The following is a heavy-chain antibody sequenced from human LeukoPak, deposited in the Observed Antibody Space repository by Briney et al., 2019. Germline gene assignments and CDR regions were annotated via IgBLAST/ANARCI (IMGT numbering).Heavy chain of an antibody. D-gene: IGHD1-14*01. CDR2: INPNSGGT. Sequence: ASVKVSCKASGYTFTSYAMHWVRQAPGQGLEWMGWINPNSGGTNYAQKFQGRVTMTRDTSISTAYMELSRLRSDDTAEYYCARNWGTSQRAFDIWGQGTMVTVSS. CDR1: GYTFTSYA. V-gene: IGHV1-2*02. J-gene: IGHJ3*02. CDR3: ARNWGTSQRAFDI.